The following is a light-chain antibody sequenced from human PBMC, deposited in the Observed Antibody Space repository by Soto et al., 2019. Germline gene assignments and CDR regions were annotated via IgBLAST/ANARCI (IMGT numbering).Light chain of an antibody. V-gene: IGKV1-39*01. Sequence: DIPMTQSPSSLSASVGDRVTITCRASQSIDNYCNWYQQKPGQVPKLLIYAASSLQSGAPSRFSGSGSRTDFTLTISSLQPEDVGTYYCQQGYTARTCGQGTKVEIK. J-gene: IGKJ1*01. CDR1: QSIDNY. CDR2: AAS. CDR3: QQGYTART.